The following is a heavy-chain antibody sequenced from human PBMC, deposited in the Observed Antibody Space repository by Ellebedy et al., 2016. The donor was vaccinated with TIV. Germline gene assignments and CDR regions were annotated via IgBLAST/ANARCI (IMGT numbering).Heavy chain of an antibody. D-gene: IGHD3-10*01. J-gene: IGHJ4*02. CDR1: GFSFSSYA. CDR3: ASSRYHYYLGNTIFVY. CDR2: IVGSGGSR. Sequence: GESLKISCAASGFSFSSYAMSWVRQAPGKGLEWVSGIVGSGGSRYADSVKGRFTISRDNSKSTLDLQMNGLRAEDTAVYYCASSRYHYYLGNTIFVYWGQGTLVTVAS. V-gene: IGHV3-23*01.